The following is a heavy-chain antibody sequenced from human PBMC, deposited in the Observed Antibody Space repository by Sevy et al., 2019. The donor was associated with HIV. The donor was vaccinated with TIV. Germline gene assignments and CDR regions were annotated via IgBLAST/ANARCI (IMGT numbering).Heavy chain of an antibody. J-gene: IGHJ4*02. D-gene: IGHD5-18*01. Sequence: GSLSLTCTVSGGSISSYCCNWIRQSPGKGLEWIGYMCHTGITNYNPSLKSRVTISLDTSRNQFSLRLSSVTAADTAVYYCARAGHSYGLFDYWGQGTLVTVSS. CDR2: MCHTGIT. CDR1: GGSISSYC. CDR3: ARAGHSYGLFDY. V-gene: IGHV4-59*13.